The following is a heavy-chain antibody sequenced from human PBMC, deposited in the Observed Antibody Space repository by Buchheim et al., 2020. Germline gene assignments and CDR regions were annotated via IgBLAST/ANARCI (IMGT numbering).Heavy chain of an antibody. V-gene: IGHV3-48*01. CDR3: ARDLDSSGWYVGSGFDH. J-gene: IGHJ4*02. D-gene: IGHD6-19*01. Sequence: EVQLVESGGGLVQPGGSLRLSCAASGFTFSSYSVNWVRQAPGKGLEWVSYISSSSSTIYYADSVKGRFTISRDNAKNSLYLQMNSLRAEDTAVYYCARDLDSSGWYVGSGFDHWGQGTL. CDR2: ISSSSSTI. CDR1: GFTFSSYS.